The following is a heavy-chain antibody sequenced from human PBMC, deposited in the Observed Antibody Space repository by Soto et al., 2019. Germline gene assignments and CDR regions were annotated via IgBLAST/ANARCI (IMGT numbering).Heavy chain of an antibody. J-gene: IGHJ4*02. V-gene: IGHV1-45*02. CDR1: GYTFTYRY. D-gene: IGHD6-19*01. Sequence: ASVKVSCKASGYTFTYRYLHWVRQAPGQALEWMGWITPFNGNTNYAQKFQDRVTITRDRSMSTAYMELSSLRSEDTAMYYCASHSSGQYYFDYWGQGTLVTVSS. CDR2: ITPFNGNT. CDR3: ASHSSGQYYFDY.